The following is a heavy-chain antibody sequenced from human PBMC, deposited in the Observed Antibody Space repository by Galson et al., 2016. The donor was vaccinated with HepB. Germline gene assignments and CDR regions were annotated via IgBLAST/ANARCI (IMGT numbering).Heavy chain of an antibody. D-gene: IGHD2/OR15-2a*01. J-gene: IGHJ4*02. CDR3: ARRHEYCPPVGCSVDY. CDR1: GFTFSNYG. CDR2: DSRDGGRK. V-gene: IGHV3-30*03. Sequence: SLRLSCAASGFTFSNYGMHWVRQAPGKGLEWVAADSRDGGRKFYADSVKGRFTISRDNSNSMLFLQMSSLRAGDTAVYYCARRHEYCPPVGCSVDYWGQGTLVSVSS.